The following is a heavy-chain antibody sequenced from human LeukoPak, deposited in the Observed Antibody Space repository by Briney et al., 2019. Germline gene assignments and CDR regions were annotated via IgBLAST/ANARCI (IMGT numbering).Heavy chain of an antibody. CDR3: AKDYAVGSIDY. D-gene: IGHD3-16*01. V-gene: IGHV3-23*01. Sequence: GGSLRLSCAASGFTFSSYGMSWVRQAPGKGLEWVSSISRSGESTFYADSVRGRFTISRDNSKNTVSLQMESLKAEDTALYYCAKDYAVGSIDYWGQGTLVTVSS. CDR1: GFTFSSYG. J-gene: IGHJ4*02. CDR2: ISRSGEST.